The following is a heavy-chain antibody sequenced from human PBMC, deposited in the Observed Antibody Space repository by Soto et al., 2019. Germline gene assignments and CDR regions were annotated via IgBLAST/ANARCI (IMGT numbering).Heavy chain of an antibody. Sequence: PGESLKISCKGSGYSFTTYWIGWVRQMPGKGLEWMGIISPGGSDTRYSPSFQGQVTISADKSISTAYLQWSSLKASDTATYYCARTSASDYYYYGMDVWGQGTTVTVSS. CDR2: ISPGGSDT. J-gene: IGHJ6*02. V-gene: IGHV5-51*01. CDR3: ARTSASDYYYYGMDV. CDR1: GYSFTTYW.